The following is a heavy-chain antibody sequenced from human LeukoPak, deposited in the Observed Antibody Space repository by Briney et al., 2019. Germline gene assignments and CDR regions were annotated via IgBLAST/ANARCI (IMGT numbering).Heavy chain of an antibody. J-gene: IGHJ4*02. Sequence: SETLSRTCTVSGYSISSGYYWGWIRQPPGKGLEWIGSIYHSGSTYYNPSLKSRVTISVDTSKNQFSLKLSSVTAADTAVYYCARGSRLSSPIDYWGQGTLVTVSS. CDR3: ARGSRLSSPIDY. V-gene: IGHV4-38-2*02. D-gene: IGHD3-10*01. CDR1: GYSISSGYY. CDR2: IYHSGST.